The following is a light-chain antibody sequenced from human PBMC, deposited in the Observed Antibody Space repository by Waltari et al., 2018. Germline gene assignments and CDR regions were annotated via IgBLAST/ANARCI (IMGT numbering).Light chain of an antibody. CDR1: SSDVGGYNY. Sequence: QSALTQPASVSGSLGQSITISCTGTSSDVGGYNYVSWYQQHPGKAPKIMIYEVTNRPSGVSNRFSGSKSGNTASLTISGLQAEDEADYYCKSYTSSSTLLFGGGTKLTVL. V-gene: IGLV2-14*01. J-gene: IGLJ2*01. CDR3: KSYTSSSTLL. CDR2: EVT.